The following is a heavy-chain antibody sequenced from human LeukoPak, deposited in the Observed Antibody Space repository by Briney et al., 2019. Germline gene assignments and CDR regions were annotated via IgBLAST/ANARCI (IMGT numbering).Heavy chain of an antibody. CDR2: MNPNSGNT. Sequence: ASVKVSCKASGYTFTSYDINWVRQATGQGLEWMGWMNPNSGNTGYAQKFQGRVTMTRSTSISTAYMELSSLRSEDTAVYYCARGGIAAAGTDYYYYMDVWGKGTTVTVSS. J-gene: IGHJ6*03. D-gene: IGHD6-13*01. V-gene: IGHV1-8*01. CDR1: GYTFTSYD. CDR3: ARGGIAAAGTDYYYYMDV.